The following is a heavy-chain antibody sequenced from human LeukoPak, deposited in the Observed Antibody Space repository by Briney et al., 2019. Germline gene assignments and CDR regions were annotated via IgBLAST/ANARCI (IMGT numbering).Heavy chain of an antibody. V-gene: IGHV4-34*01. D-gene: IGHD4-23*01. CDR1: GGSFSGYY. CDR2: INHSGST. Sequence: SETLSLTCAVYGGSFSGYYWSWIRQPPGKGLEWIGEINHSGSTNYNPSLKSRVTISVDTSKNQFSLKLSSVTAADTAVYYCARQGKMRYYYYYGMDVWGQGTTVTVSS. J-gene: IGHJ6*02. CDR3: ARQGKMRYYYYYGMDV.